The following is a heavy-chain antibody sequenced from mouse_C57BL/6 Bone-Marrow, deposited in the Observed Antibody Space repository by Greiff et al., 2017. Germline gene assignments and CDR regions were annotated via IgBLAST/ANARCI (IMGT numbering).Heavy chain of an antibody. CDR1: GFNIQNTY. D-gene: IGHD2-5*01. CDR2: IDPANGNT. J-gene: IGHJ4*01. CDR3: ARAYYSNYVYAMDY. Sequence: VQLQQSVAELVRPGASVKLSCPASGFNIQNTYMHWVKQRPEQGLEWIGRIDPANGNTKYAPKFQGKATITADTSSNTAYLQLSSLTSEDTAIYYCARAYYSNYVYAMDYWGQGTSVTVSS. V-gene: IGHV14-3*01.